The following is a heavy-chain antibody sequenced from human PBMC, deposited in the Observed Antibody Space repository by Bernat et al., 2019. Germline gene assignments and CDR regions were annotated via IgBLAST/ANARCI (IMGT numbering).Heavy chain of an antibody. V-gene: IGHV1-2*02. Sequence: QVQLVQSGAEVKKPGASVKVSCKASGYTFTGYYMHWVRQAPGQGLEWMGWINPNSGGTNYAQKYQGRLSMTMETSISTAYMELSRLRSDDTAVYYCARARFLYSSSWFDPWGQGTLVAVSS. CDR2: INPNSGGT. CDR1: GYTFTGYY. J-gene: IGHJ5*02. D-gene: IGHD6-6*01. CDR3: ARARFLYSSSWFDP.